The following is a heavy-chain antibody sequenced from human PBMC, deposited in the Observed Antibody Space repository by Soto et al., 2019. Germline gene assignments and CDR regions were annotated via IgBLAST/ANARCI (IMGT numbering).Heavy chain of an antibody. V-gene: IGHV1-18*01. CDR2: ISAYNGNK. CDR1: GYTFTSYG. D-gene: IGHD3-22*01. J-gene: IGHJ2*01. Sequence: QVQLVQSGAEVKKPGASVKVSCKASGYTFTSYGISWVRQAPGQGLEWMGWISAYNGNKNYEQKLQGRVTMTTDKSTSTAYMELRSLRSDDTAVYYCARAPIYYYDSSGYWYFDLWGRGTLVTVSS. CDR3: ARAPIYYYDSSGYWYFDL.